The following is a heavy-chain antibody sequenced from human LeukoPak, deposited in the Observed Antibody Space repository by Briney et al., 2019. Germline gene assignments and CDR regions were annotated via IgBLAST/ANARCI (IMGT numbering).Heavy chain of an antibody. Sequence: PGGSLRLSCAASGFTFSNYVLSWVRQSPGKGLEWVSGISGDAGDTYYTDSVKGRFTISRDNSKNTLYLQMNSLRAEETAIYYCAKTAHYDIFTGLDYWGQGTLVTV. CDR2: ISGDAGDT. V-gene: IGHV3-23*01. D-gene: IGHD3-9*01. CDR1: GFTFSNYV. CDR3: AKTAHYDIFTGLDY. J-gene: IGHJ4*02.